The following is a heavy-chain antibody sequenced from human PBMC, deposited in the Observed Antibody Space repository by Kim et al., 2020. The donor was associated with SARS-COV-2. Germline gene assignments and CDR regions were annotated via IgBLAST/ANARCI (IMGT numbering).Heavy chain of an antibody. CDR3: ARDCDSSSHYGWLDP. Sequence: GGSLRLSCEGSGFSLSVYGIHWVRQAPGKGLEWVAVMWADGARKYYAPSVKGRFSVSRDTSKTTVFLHMNSLRDEDTAVYFCARDCDSSSHYGWLDPWGQGTLVTVSS. D-gene: IGHD6-19*01. V-gene: IGHV3-33*01. J-gene: IGHJ5*02. CDR1: GFSLSVYG. CDR2: MWADGARK.